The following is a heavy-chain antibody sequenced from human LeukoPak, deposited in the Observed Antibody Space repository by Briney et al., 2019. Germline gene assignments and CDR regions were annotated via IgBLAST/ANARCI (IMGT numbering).Heavy chain of an antibody. J-gene: IGHJ4*01. CDR3: AKPSGSGVDY. CDR1: GFTFSSYG. CDR2: IRYDGSHE. Sequence: GGSLRLSCAASGFTFSSYGMHWVRQAPGKGLEWVAFIRYDGSHEYYADSVKGRFTISRDNSKNTLYLQMNSVRSEDTALYYCAKPSGSGVDYWGQGTRVTVSS. D-gene: IGHD1-26*01. V-gene: IGHV3-30*02.